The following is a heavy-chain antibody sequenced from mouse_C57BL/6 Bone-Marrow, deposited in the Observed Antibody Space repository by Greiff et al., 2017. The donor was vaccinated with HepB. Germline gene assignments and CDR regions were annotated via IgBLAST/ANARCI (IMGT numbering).Heavy chain of an antibody. CDR3: ARRRDTTVVEGGFAY. CDR2: INSDGGST. V-gene: IGHV5-2*01. Sequence: EVQRVESGGGLVQPGESLKLSCESNEYEFPSHDMSWVRKTPEKRLELVAAINSDGGSTYYPDTMERRFIISRDNTKKTLYLQMSSLRSEDTALYYCARRRDTTVVEGGFAYWGQGTLVTVSA. J-gene: IGHJ3*01. CDR1: EYEFPSHD. D-gene: IGHD1-1*01.